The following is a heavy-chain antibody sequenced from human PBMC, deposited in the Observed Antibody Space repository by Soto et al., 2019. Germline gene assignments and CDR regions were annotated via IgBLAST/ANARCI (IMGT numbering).Heavy chain of an antibody. CDR1: GFTFSSYA. D-gene: IGHD3-9*01. CDR2: ISGSGGST. J-gene: IGHJ4*02. V-gene: IGHV3-23*01. Sequence: EVQLLASGGGLVPPGGSLRLSCAASGFTFSSYAMSWVRQAPGKGLEWVSAISGSGGSTYYADSVKGRFTISRDNSKNTLDLQMKSLGAEDTAVYYCSKEASYVLRYVDWFPSPFDYWGQGTLVTVSS. CDR3: SKEASYVLRYVDWFPSPFDY.